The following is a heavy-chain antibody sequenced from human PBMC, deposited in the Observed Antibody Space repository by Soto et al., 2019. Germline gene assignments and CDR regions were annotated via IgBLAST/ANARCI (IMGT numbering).Heavy chain of an antibody. Sequence: SLRLSCAASGFTFSSYSMNWVRQAPGKGLEWVSSVSSSSYIYYADSVKGRFTISRDNAKNSLYLQMNSLRAEDTAVYYCARENSGSYSGLDYWGQGTLVTVSS. CDR1: GFTFSSYS. J-gene: IGHJ4*02. D-gene: IGHD1-26*01. V-gene: IGHV3-21*01. CDR3: ARENSGSYSGLDY. CDR2: VSSSSYI.